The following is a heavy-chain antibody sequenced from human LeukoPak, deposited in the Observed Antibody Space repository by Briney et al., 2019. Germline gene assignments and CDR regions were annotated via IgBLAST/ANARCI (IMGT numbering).Heavy chain of an antibody. D-gene: IGHD6-19*01. CDR1: GYTFTNYA. J-gene: IGHJ4*02. Sequence: ASVKVSCKASGYTFTNYAIHWVRQAPGQRLEWIGWINAGNGNTKYSPKFQGRVTITRDTSASTAYMELSSLRSEDTAVYYCARDLKQFGGWFDYWGQGTLVTVSS. V-gene: IGHV1-3*01. CDR3: ARDLKQFGGWFDY. CDR2: INAGNGNT.